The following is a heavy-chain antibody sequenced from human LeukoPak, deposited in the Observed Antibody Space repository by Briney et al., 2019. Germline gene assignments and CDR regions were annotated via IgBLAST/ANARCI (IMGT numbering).Heavy chain of an antibody. D-gene: IGHD6-13*01. CDR1: GGSFSGYY. J-gene: IGHJ4*02. Sequence: KPSETLSLTCAVYGGSFSGYYWSWIRQPPGKGLEWIGEINHSGSTNYNPSLKSRVTISVDTSKNQFSLKLSSVTAADTAVYYCAREGAAARYFDYWGQGTLVTVSS. V-gene: IGHV4-34*01. CDR2: INHSGST. CDR3: AREGAAARYFDY.